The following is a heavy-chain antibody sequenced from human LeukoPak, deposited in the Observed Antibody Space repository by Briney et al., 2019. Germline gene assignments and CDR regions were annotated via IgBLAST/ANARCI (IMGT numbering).Heavy chain of an antibody. CDR3: AKVNWCSASCADA. D-gene: IGHD2-2*01. Sequence: GGSLRLSCAASGFTFNSYAMTWVRQAPGKGLEWVSSITGSGGSTYYVDSEKGRFTISRDNSKNTLSLQMNSLRAEDTAVYYCAKVNWCSASCADAWGQGTLVTVSS. CDR1: GFTFNSYA. V-gene: IGHV3-23*01. CDR2: ITGSGGST. J-gene: IGHJ4*02.